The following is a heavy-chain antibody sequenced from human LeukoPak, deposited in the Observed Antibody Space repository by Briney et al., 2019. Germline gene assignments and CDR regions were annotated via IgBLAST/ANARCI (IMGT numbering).Heavy chain of an antibody. CDR1: GDTFSSYA. V-gene: IGHV1-69*13. CDR3: ARGFGVVIGPYYYYYGMDV. Sequence: SVKVSCKASGDTFSSYAISWVRQAPGQGLEWMGGIIPIFGTANYAQKFQGRVTITADESTSTAYMELSSLRSEDTAVYYCARGFGVVIGPYYYYYGMDVWGQGTTVTVSS. D-gene: IGHD3-3*01. CDR2: IIPIFGTA. J-gene: IGHJ6*02.